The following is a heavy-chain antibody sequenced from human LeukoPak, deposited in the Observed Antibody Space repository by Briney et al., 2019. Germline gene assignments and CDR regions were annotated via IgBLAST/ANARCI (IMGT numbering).Heavy chain of an antibody. J-gene: IGHJ4*02. Sequence: ASVKVSCKASGYTFTSYYMHWVRQAPGQGLEWMRIINPSGGSTSYAQKFQGRVTMTRDTSTSTVYMELSSLRSEDTAVYYCARDNPTVGASDYWGQGTLVTVSS. CDR1: GYTFTSYY. CDR2: INPSGGST. D-gene: IGHD1-26*01. V-gene: IGHV1-46*01. CDR3: ARDNPTVGASDY.